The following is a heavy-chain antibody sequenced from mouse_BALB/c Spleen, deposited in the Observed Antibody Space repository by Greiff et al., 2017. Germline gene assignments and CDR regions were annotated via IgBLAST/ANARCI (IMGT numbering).Heavy chain of an antibody. CDR1: GFSFTGYG. Sequence: VQLKESGPGLVAPSQSLSITCTVSGFSFTGYGVNWVRQPPGKGLEWLGMIWGDGSTDYNSALKSRLSISKDNSKSQVFLKMNSLQTDDTARYYCARAHYDWYFDVWGAGTTVTVSS. V-gene: IGHV2-6-7*01. D-gene: IGHD1-2*01. CDR2: IWGDGST. CDR3: ARAHYDWYFDV. J-gene: IGHJ1*01.